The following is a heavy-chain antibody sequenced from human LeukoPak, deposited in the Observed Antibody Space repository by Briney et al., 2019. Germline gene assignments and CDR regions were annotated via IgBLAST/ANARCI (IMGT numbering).Heavy chain of an antibody. V-gene: IGHV3-23*01. J-gene: IGHJ4*02. CDR3: AKDPRYDFWSGYYTATDY. D-gene: IGHD3-3*01. CDR1: GFTFSSYA. CDR2: ISGSGGST. Sequence: PGGSLRLSCAASGFTFSSYAMSWVRQAPGKGLEWVSAISGSGGSTYYADSVKGRFTISRDNSKNTLYLQMNSLRAEDTAVYYCAKDPRYDFWSGYYTATDYWGQGTLVTVSS.